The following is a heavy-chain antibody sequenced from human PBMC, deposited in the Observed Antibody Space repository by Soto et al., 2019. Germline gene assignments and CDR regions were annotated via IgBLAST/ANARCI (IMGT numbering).Heavy chain of an antibody. V-gene: IGHV3-15*07. J-gene: IGHJ4*02. CDR2: IKSKIDGGTT. Sequence: GGSLRLSCAASGFTFTNAWMNWVRQAPGKGLEWVGRIKSKIDGGTTDYAAPVKGRFTISRDDSKNTLYLQMNSLKTEDTAVYYCTTEPHMTRLSDYWGQGTLVTVSS. CDR1: GFTFTNAW. D-gene: IGHD2-21*01. CDR3: TTEPHMTRLSDY.